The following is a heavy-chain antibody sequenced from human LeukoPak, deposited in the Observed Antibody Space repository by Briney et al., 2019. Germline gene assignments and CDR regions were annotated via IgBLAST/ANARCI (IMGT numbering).Heavy chain of an antibody. CDR1: TGSFSGYS. V-gene: IGHV4-59*01. CDR2: IHYSGRT. Sequence: SETLSLTCAVYTGSFSGYSWTWIRQSPGKGLEWIGHIHYSGRTGYNPSLKSRVTVSVDTSKNQFSLKLNSVTAADTAVYYCARDLSGSPHYWGQGTLVTVSS. CDR3: ARDLSGSPHY. D-gene: IGHD1-26*01. J-gene: IGHJ4*02.